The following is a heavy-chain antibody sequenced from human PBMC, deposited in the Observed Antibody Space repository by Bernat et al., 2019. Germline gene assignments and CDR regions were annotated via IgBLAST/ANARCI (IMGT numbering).Heavy chain of an antibody. V-gene: IGHV3-30*04. CDR2: VSYDGRNK. CDR3: VRDGAALYYYHGMDV. J-gene: IGHJ6*02. CDR1: GFTFSDYS. Sequence: VQLVESGGGVVQPGRSLRLSCVASGFTFSDYSLYWVRQAPGKGLEWVAVVSYDGRNKYYADSVQARFIISRDDSENTLYLRMDSLESEDTAVYYCVRDGAALYYYHGMDVWGRGTTVTVSS. D-gene: IGHD6-25*01.